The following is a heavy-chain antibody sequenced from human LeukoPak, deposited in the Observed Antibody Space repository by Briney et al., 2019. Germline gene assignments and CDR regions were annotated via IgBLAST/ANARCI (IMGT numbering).Heavy chain of an antibody. CDR3: ARAVGTYYDFWSGYLDY. CDR2: IKQDGSEK. J-gene: IGHJ4*02. CDR1: GFTFSSYW. D-gene: IGHD3-3*01. Sequence: GGSLRLSCAASGFTFSSYWMSWVRQALGKGLEWVANIKQDGSEKYYVDSVKGRFTISRDNAKNSLYLQMNSLRAEDTAVYYCARAVGTYYDFWSGYLDYWGQGTLVTVSS. V-gene: IGHV3-7*01.